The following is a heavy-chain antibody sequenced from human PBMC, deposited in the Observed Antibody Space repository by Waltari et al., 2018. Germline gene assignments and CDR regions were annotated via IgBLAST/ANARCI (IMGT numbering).Heavy chain of an antibody. V-gene: IGHV3-21*01. D-gene: IGHD6-13*01. Sequence: EVQLVESGGGLVKPGGSLRLSCAASGFNFSSYSMNWVRQAPGKGLEWVSSISSSSSYIYYADSVKGRFTISRDNAKNSLYLQMNSLRAEDTAVYYCARIRGAAARNYYYMDVWGKGTTVTVSS. J-gene: IGHJ6*03. CDR3: ARIRGAAARNYYYMDV. CDR2: ISSSSSYI. CDR1: GFNFSSYS.